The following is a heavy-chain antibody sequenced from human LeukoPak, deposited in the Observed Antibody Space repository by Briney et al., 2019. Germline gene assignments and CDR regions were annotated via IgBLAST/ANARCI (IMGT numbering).Heavy chain of an antibody. V-gene: IGHV1-46*01. CDR2: TNPSGGST. CDR3: ARVGRSGSYGFLWFDP. CDR1: GYTLTSYY. Sequence: GASVKVSCKASGYTLTSYYMHWVRQAPGQGLEWMGITNPSGGSTSYAQEFQGRVTMTRDMSTSTVYMELSSLRSEDTAVYYCARVGRSGSYGFLWFDPWGQGTLVTVSS. J-gene: IGHJ5*02. D-gene: IGHD5-18*01.